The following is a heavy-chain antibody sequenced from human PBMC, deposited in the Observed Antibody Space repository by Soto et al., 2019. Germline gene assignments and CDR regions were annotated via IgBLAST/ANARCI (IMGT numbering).Heavy chain of an antibody. CDR2: IYYSGST. D-gene: IGHD4-17*01. CDR3: ARGTTPYFDY. Sequence: SETLSLTCTVSGGSISSYYWSWIRQPPGKGLEWIGYIYYSGSTNYNPSLKSRVTISVDTSKNQFSLKLSSVTAADTAVYYCARGTTPYFDYWGQGTLVTVSS. J-gene: IGHJ4*02. V-gene: IGHV4-59*01. CDR1: GGSISSYY.